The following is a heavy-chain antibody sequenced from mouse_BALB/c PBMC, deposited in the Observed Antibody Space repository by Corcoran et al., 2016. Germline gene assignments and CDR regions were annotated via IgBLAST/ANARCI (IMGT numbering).Heavy chain of an antibody. D-gene: IGHD1-1*01. CDR1: GYTFTSYV. CDR3: ARGPNYYGSSYWYFDV. V-gene: IGHV1S136*01. CDR2: INPYNDGT. J-gene: IGHJ1*01. Sequence: EVQLQQSGPELVKPGASVKMSCKASGYTFTSYVMHWVKQKPGQGLEWIGYINPYNDGTKYNEKFKGKATLTSDKSSSTAYMELSSLTSEDSAVYYFARGPNYYGSSYWYFDVWGAGTTVTVSS.